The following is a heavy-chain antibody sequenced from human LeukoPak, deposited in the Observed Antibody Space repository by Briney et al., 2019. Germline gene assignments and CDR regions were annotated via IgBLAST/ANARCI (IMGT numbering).Heavy chain of an antibody. CDR1: GFTFSNAW. CDR2: IKSKTDGGTT. Sequence: GGSLRLSCAASGFTFSNAWMSWVRQAPGKGLEWVGRIKSKTDGGTTDYAAPVKGRFTISRDDSKNTLYLQMNSLKTEDTAVYYCTTEVEQLVPRDGDYWGQGTLVTVSS. J-gene: IGHJ4*02. V-gene: IGHV3-15*01. CDR3: TTEVEQLVPRDGDY. D-gene: IGHD6-13*01.